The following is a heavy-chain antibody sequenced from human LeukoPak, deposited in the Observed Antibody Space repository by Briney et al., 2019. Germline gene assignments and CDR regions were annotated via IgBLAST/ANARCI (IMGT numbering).Heavy chain of an antibody. V-gene: IGHV3-43D*03. J-gene: IGHJ4*02. D-gene: IGHD5-18*01. CDR3: AKDISSYGQNSHIPFDS. CDR2: ISWDGGST. Sequence: GGSLRLSCAASGFTFEDFAMHWVRQAPGKGLEWVSLISWDGGSTYYADSVKGRFTISRDNIKNSLYLQMNSLRPEDTAFYYCAKDISSYGQNSHIPFDSWGQGTLVTVSS. CDR1: GFTFEDFA.